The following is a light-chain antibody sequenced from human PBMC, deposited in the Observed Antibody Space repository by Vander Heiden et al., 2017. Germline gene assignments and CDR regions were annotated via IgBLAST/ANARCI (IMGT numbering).Light chain of an antibody. CDR2: WAS. CDR3: QQYYSTPRT. J-gene: IGKJ1*01. Sequence: IVMTQSPDSMAVSLGERATINCKSSQSVLYRSNNKNYLAWYQQKPGQPPKLLIYWASTRESGVPDRFSGSGSGTDFTLTISSLQAEDVAVYYCQQYYSTPRTFGQGTKVEIK. V-gene: IGKV4-1*01. CDR1: QSVLYRSNNKNY.